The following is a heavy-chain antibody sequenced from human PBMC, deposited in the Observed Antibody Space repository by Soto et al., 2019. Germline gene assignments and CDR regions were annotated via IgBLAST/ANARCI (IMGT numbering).Heavy chain of an antibody. V-gene: IGHV4-59*01. D-gene: IGHD3-3*01. CDR2: IYYSGST. Sequence: SETLSLTCTVSGGSISSYHWNWIRQSPGKGLEWIGYIYYSGSTNYNPSLKSRVTISVDTSKNQFSLKLSSVTAADTAVYYCARAYYDFWSGYHRPYDAFDIWGQGTMVTVSS. CDR1: GGSISSYH. J-gene: IGHJ3*02. CDR3: ARAYYDFWSGYHRPYDAFDI.